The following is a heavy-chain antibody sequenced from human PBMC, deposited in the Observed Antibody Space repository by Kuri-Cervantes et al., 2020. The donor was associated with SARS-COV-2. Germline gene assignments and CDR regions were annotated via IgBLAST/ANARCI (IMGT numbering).Heavy chain of an antibody. CDR3: ARGGIAARLVFDF. D-gene: IGHD6-6*01. CDR1: GYTFTGYY. V-gene: IGHV1-2*02. J-gene: IGHJ4*02. CDR2: INPNSGGT. Sequence: ASVKVSCKASGYTFTGYYMHGVRQAPGQGLEGMGWINPNSGGTNYAQKFQGRVSMTRDTSISTAYMELSRLRSDDTAVYYCARGGIAARLVFDFWGQGTLVTVSS.